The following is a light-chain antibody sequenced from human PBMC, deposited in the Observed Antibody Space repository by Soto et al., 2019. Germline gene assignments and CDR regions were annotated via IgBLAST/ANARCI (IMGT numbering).Light chain of an antibody. CDR3: QQSYSTSPLT. CDR2: AAS. V-gene: IGKV1-39*01. J-gene: IGKJ4*01. CDR1: QSISSY. Sequence: DIQMTQSPSSLSASVGDRVTITCRASQSISSYLNWYQQKPGKAPKLLFYAASSVQSGVPSRFIGSVSATDFALTISSLQPADFATYYWQQSYSTSPLTFGGGTKVEIK.